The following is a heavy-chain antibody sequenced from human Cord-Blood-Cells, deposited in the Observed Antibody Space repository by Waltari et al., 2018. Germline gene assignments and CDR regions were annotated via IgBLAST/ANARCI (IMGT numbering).Heavy chain of an antibody. J-gene: IGHJ6*02. Sequence: QVQLVQSGEEGQKPGASGKVSCKASVYTSTRSAMHWVRQAPGARREWMGGINAGNGNTKYSQKCQGRVIITRDTSASTAYMELSSLRSEDAAVYYCAREIDYDFWSGYYYYYYGMDVWGQGTTVTVSS. CDR2: INAGNGNT. D-gene: IGHD3-3*01. V-gene: IGHV1-3*01. CDR1: VYTSTRSA. CDR3: AREIDYDFWSGYYYYYYGMDV.